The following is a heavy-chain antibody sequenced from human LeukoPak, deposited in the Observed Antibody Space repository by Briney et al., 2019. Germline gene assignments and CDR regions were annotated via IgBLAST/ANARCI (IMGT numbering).Heavy chain of an antibody. D-gene: IGHD1-26*01. J-gene: IGHJ4*02. CDR3: ARGGSGSYFFDY. CDR1: GFTFSSYS. V-gene: IGHV3-21*01. CDR2: ISSSSSYI. Sequence: PGGSLRLSCAASGFTFSSYSMNWVRQAPGKGLEWVSSISSSSSYIYYADSAKGRFTISRDNAKNSLYLQMNSLRAEDTAVYYCARGGSGSYFFDYWGQGTLVTVSS.